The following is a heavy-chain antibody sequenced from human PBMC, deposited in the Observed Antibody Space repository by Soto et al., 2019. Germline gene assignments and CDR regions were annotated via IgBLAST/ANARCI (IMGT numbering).Heavy chain of an antibody. J-gene: IGHJ4*02. CDR2: ITPYNGNA. CDR1: GYTFTNFG. Sequence: QVHLVQSGAVVENPGASVKVSCKVSGYTFTNFGINWVRQAPGQGLEWMGWITPYNGNANYPQKHQDRLTITTDTSTNTAYLELRSLRSDDTAVYFCARARMFSGAHHDYWGQGTRVTVSS. D-gene: IGHD1-26*01. CDR3: ARARMFSGAHHDY. V-gene: IGHV1-18*04.